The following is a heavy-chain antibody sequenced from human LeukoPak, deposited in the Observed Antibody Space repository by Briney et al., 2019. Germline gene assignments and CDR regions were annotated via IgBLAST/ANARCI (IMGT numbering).Heavy chain of an antibody. Sequence: GGSLRLSCAASGFTFITYAFHWVRQAPGKGLEYVSAISNNGEDTYYADSVKGRFTISRDNSNNTLYLQMGSLRAEDMAVYYCVRGGGVVAGTYHYWGQGTLVTVSS. CDR2: ISNNGEDT. D-gene: IGHD6-19*01. V-gene: IGHV3-64*02. J-gene: IGHJ4*02. CDR3: VRGGGVVAGTYHY. CDR1: GFTFITYA.